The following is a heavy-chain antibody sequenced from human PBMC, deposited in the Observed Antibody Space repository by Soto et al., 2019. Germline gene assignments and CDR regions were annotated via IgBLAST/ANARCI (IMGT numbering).Heavy chain of an antibody. CDR3: AKTVPGTKY. CDR1: GFTFTTYG. Sequence: PGGSLRLSCAASGFTFTTYGMNWVRQAPGKGLEWVAVISYDGSNKLYADSVRGRFAISRDNSKNTLFLQMNSLGAEDTALYYCAKTVPGTKYWGQGTLVTVSS. CDR2: ISYDGSNK. J-gene: IGHJ4*02. D-gene: IGHD6-19*01. V-gene: IGHV3-30*18.